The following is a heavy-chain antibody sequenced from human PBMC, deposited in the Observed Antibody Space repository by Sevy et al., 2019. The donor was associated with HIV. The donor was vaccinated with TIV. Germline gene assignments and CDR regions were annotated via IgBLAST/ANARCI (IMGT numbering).Heavy chain of an antibody. CDR2: IFYTGNT. CDR1: GVSVSSDNYY. V-gene: IGHV4-61*01. CDR3: ARGYYNAFSPGSWLDA. D-gene: IGHD3-10*01. J-gene: IGHJ5*02. Sequence: SETLSLTCTVSGVSVSSDNYYWIWIRQSPGKGLEWIGYIFYTGNTNYNPSLKSRVTISVDTSKRQFSLKMNSMTAADTAVYYCARGYYNAFSPGSWLDAWGQGTLVTVSS.